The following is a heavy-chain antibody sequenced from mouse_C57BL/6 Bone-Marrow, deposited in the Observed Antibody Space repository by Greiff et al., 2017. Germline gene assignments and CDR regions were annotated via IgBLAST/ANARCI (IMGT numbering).Heavy chain of an antibody. CDR2: IHPNSGST. J-gene: IGHJ3*01. V-gene: IGHV1-64*01. D-gene: IGHD1-1*01. CDR3: ARSNCGSGSWFDY. Sequence: QVQLQQPGAELVKPGASVKLSCKASGYTFTSYWMHWVKQRPGQGLEWIGMIHPNSGSTNYNEKFKSKATLTVDKSSSTAYMQLSSLTSEDSAVYYCARSNCGSGSWFDYWGQGTLVTVSA. CDR1: GYTFTSYW.